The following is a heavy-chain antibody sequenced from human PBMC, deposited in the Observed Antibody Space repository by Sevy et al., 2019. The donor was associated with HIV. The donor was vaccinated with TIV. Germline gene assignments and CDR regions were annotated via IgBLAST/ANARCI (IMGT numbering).Heavy chain of an antibody. CDR2: VGPAGDQ. Sequence: GGSLRLSCVAAGFTFSSYDMHWVRQVTGKGLEWISAVGPAGDQFYPGSVKGRFTISRENAKNSFYLQMNNLRAGDTAVYYCARSGGYSDYGMDVWGQGTTVTVSS. J-gene: IGHJ6*02. CDR3: ARSGGYSDYGMDV. D-gene: IGHD5-12*01. CDR1: GFTFSSYD. V-gene: IGHV3-13*05.